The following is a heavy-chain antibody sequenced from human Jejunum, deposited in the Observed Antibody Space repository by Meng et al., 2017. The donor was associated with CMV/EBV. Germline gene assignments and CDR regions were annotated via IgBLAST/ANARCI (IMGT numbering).Heavy chain of an antibody. CDR3: ARGLPIFGVVGDAFDV. CDR2: ISYDGNIK. J-gene: IGHJ3*01. V-gene: IGHV3-30-3*01. D-gene: IGHD3-3*01. Sequence: FTLSNFAMHWVRQAPGKGLEWVALISYDGNIKNYADSVKGRFTVSREESKNTLYLQMNSLRPEDTAVYYCARGLPIFGVVGDAFDVWGQGTMVTVSS. CDR1: FTLSNFA.